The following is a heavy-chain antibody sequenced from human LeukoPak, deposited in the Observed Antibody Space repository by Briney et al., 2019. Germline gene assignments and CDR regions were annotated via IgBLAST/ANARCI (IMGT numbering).Heavy chain of an antibody. D-gene: IGHD3-3*01. CDR3: AKAANDDFWSGYDRIDY. CDR1: GFTFSSYA. Sequence: PGGSLRLSCAASGFTFSSYAMTWVRQAPGKGLEWVLGISGSGHSTYYADSVKGRFTISRDNSKNTLYLQMNSLRAEDTAVYYCAKAANDDFWSGYDRIDYWGQGTLVTVSS. V-gene: IGHV3-23*01. J-gene: IGHJ4*02. CDR2: ISGSGHST.